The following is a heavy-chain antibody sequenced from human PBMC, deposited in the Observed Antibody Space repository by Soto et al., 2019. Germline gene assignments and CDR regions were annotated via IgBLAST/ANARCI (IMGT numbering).Heavy chain of an antibody. CDR2: TSPIYGSG. CDR3: ARRDSSGFYRYFDS. V-gene: IGHV1-69*06. D-gene: IGHD3-22*01. J-gene: IGHJ4*02. Sequence: QVQLVQSGAEVKKPGSSVKVSCKASGGTFSNYPISWVRQAPRQGLEWMGGTSPIYGSGNYAQKFQGRLTITADKSTNTAYMELSSLRSEDTAVYYCARRDSSGFYRYFDSWGQGTLVTVSS. CDR1: GGTFSNYP.